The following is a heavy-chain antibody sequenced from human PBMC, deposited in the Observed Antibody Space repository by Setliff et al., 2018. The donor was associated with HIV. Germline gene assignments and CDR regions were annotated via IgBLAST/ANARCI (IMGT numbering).Heavy chain of an antibody. CDR2: INHSGDT. CDR1: GGSFSGYY. D-gene: IGHD5-12*01. Sequence: SETLSLTCAVYGGSFSGYYWSWIRQPPGKGLEWIGEINHSGDTNYNPSLKSRVTISVDTSKNQFSLNLNSVTAADTAVYYCARLGAEDFSDYDWVDYWGQGTLVTVPS. J-gene: IGHJ4*02. V-gene: IGHV4-34*01. CDR3: ARLGAEDFSDYDWVDY.